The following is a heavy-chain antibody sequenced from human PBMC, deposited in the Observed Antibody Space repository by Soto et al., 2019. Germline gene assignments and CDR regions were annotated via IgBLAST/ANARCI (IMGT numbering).Heavy chain of an antibody. CDR1: GYSFTSYW. D-gene: IGHD6-6*01. CDR2: IYPGDSDT. J-gene: IGHJ6*03. CDR3: ARRSIAARRGYHSYYMDV. Sequence: GESLKISCKGSGYSFTSYWIGWVRQMPGKGLEWMGIIYPGDSDTRYSPSFQGQVTISADKSISTAYLQWSSLKASDTAMYYCARRSIAARRGYHSYYMDVWGKGTTVTVAS. V-gene: IGHV5-51*01.